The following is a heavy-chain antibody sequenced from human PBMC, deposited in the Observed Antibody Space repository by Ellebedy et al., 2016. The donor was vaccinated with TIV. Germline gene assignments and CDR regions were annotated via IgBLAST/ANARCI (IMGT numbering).Heavy chain of an antibody. V-gene: IGHV1-18*01. CDR1: GYTFTSYG. Sequence: ASVKVSCXASGYTFTSYGISWVRQAPGQGLEWMGWISAYNGNTNYAQKLQGRVTMTTDTSTSTAYMELRSLRSDDTAVYYCARSDIVATILDYWGQGTLVTVSS. J-gene: IGHJ4*02. CDR2: ISAYNGNT. D-gene: IGHD5-12*01. CDR3: ARSDIVATILDY.